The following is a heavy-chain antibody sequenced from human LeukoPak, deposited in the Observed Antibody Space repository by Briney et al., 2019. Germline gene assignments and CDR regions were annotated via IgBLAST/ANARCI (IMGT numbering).Heavy chain of an antibody. Sequence: GGSLRLSCAASGFTFSSYAMHWVRQAPGKGLEWVAFIRSDGFNQHYADSVRGRFTISRDNSKNTLYLQMNSLRAEDTAVYYCAKDLRYYYDSREYWGQGTLVTVSS. CDR1: GFTFSSYA. CDR3: AKDLRYYYDSREY. J-gene: IGHJ4*02. V-gene: IGHV3-30*02. CDR2: IRSDGFNQ. D-gene: IGHD3-22*01.